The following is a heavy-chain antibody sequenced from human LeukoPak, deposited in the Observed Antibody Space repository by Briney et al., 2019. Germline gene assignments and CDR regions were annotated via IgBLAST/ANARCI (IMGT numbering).Heavy chain of an antibody. V-gene: IGHV3-21*01. CDR3: ARDYDFWSDIDY. J-gene: IGHJ4*02. Sequence: GGSLRLSCAASGFTFSSYSMNWVRQAPGKGLEWVSSISSSSGYIYYADSVKGRFTISRDNAKNSLYLQMNSLRAEDTAVYYCARDYDFWSDIDYWGQGTLVTVSS. CDR2: ISSSSGYI. CDR1: GFTFSSYS. D-gene: IGHD3-3*01.